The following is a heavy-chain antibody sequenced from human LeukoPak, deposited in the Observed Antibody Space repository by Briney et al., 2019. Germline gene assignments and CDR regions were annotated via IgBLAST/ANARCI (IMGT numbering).Heavy chain of an antibody. V-gene: IGHV3-11*04. CDR1: GFTFSDYY. J-gene: IGHJ4*02. CDR2: ISSSSSTI. CDR3: ARDSAAAPFDY. D-gene: IGHD2-2*01. Sequence: GGSLRLSCAASGFTFSDYYMSWIRQAPGKGLEWVSYISSSSSTIYYADSVKGRFTISRDNAKNSLYLQMNSLRAEDTAVYYCARDSAAAPFDYWGQGTLVTVSS.